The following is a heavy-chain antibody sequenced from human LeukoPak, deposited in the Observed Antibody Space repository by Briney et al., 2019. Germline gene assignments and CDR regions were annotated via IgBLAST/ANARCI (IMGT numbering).Heavy chain of an antibody. CDR3: AGLNRGYLGNCGMYV. V-gene: IGHV4-39*01. CDR1: GGSISYSSHY. Sequence: PSETLSPTRTVSGGSISYSSHYWGWVRQPPGKGLEWNGSIYYSGNTYYNPSLKRRVTIFVDTSKNQFSLNLNSVTAADTPVYYCAGLNRGYLGNCGMYVWGKGTTGTASS. J-gene: IGHJ6*03. CDR2: IYYSGNT. D-gene: IGHD5-12*01.